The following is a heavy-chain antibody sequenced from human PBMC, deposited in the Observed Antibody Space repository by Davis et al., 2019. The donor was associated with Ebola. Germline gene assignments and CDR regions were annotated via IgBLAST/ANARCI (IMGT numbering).Heavy chain of an antibody. Sequence: SETLSLTCTVSGGSISNSDFNYWGWIRQPPGKGLEWIGSIYYSGSTYYKPSLKSRVTISVDTSKNQFSLKLSSVTAADTAVYYCARGVAAVNPWGQGTLVTVSS. CDR3: ARGVAAVNP. CDR2: IYYSGST. CDR1: GGSISNSDFNY. V-gene: IGHV4-39*07. D-gene: IGHD6-13*01. J-gene: IGHJ5*02.